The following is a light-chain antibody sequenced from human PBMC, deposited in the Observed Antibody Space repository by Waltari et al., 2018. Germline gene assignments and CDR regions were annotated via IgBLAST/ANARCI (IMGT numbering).Light chain of an antibody. Sequence: DIVMTQSPLSLPVTPGEPASISCSSSPSLVYSNGYTYLDWYLQKPGQSPQLLIYMVSNRASGVPDRFSGSGSGTDFTLKIARVEAEDVGVYYCMQAVKIPITFGQGTRLEIK. J-gene: IGKJ5*01. CDR2: MVS. V-gene: IGKV2-28*01. CDR3: MQAVKIPIT. CDR1: PSLVYSNGYTY.